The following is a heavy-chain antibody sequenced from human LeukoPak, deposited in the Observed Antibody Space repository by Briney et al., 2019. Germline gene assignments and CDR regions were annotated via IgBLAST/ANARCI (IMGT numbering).Heavy chain of an antibody. Sequence: KTSETLSLTCTVSGGSISSGGYYWSWIRQHPGKGLEWIGYIYYSGSTYYNPSLKSRVTISVDTSKNQFSLKLSSVTAADTAVYYCARAVTVLEWLFPPPHTDPYYFDYWGQGTLVTVSS. D-gene: IGHD3-3*01. CDR1: GGSISSGGYY. CDR2: IYYSGST. CDR3: ARAVTVLEWLFPPPHTDPYYFDY. V-gene: IGHV4-31*03. J-gene: IGHJ4*02.